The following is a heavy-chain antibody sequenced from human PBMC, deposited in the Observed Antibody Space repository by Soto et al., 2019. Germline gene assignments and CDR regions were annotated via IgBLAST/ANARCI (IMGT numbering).Heavy chain of an antibody. J-gene: IGHJ4*02. CDR1: GFTFSSYG. D-gene: IGHD4-17*01. CDR2: ISYDGSNK. Sequence: PGGSLRLSCAASGFTFSSYGMHWVRQAPGKGLEWVAVISYDGSNKYYADSVKGRFTISRDNSKNTLYLQMNSLRAEDTAVYYCAKDTTVTTDTFDYWGQGTLVTVSS. CDR3: AKDTTVTTDTFDY. V-gene: IGHV3-30*18.